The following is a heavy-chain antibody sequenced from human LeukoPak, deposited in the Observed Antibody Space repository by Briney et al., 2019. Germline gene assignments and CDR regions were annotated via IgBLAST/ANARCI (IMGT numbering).Heavy chain of an antibody. J-gene: IGHJ3*02. CDR3: ARDRGYYGSGSWAFDI. Sequence: SVKVSCKASGFTFTSSAVQWVRQARGQRLEWIGWIVVGSGNTNYAQKFQERVTITRDMSTSTAYMELSSLRSEDTAVYYCARDRGYYGSGSWAFDIWGQGTMVTVSS. D-gene: IGHD3-10*01. CDR2: IVVGSGNT. V-gene: IGHV1-58*01. CDR1: GFTFTSSA.